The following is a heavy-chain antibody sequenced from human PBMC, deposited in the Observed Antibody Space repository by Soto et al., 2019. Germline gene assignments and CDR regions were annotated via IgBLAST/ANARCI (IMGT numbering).Heavy chain of an antibody. D-gene: IGHD3-10*01. J-gene: IGHJ4*02. V-gene: IGHV4-39*01. CDR3: ARHDTTMVRGVITQPPFYFDY. CDR1: GGSISSSSYY. Sequence: PSETLSLTCTVSGGSISSSSYYWGWIRQPPGKGLEWIGSIYYSGSTYYNPSLKSRVTISVDTSKNQFSLKLSSVTAADTAVYYCARHDTTMVRGVITQPPFYFDYWGQGTLVTVS. CDR2: IYYSGST.